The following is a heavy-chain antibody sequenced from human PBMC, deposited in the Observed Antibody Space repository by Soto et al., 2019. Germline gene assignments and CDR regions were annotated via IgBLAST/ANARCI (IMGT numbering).Heavy chain of an antibody. D-gene: IGHD6-6*01. CDR2: INHSGST. J-gene: IGHJ6*02. Sequence: SETLSLTCAVYGGSFSDYFWTWIRQPPGKGLEWIGEINHSGSTNFNPSLKSRVAISADTSRNQFSLRVASVTAADTAVYYCAGREFASSSFHYYYYAVDVWGQGTTVTVSS. V-gene: IGHV4-34*01. CDR3: AGREFASSSFHYYYYAVDV. CDR1: GGSFSDYF.